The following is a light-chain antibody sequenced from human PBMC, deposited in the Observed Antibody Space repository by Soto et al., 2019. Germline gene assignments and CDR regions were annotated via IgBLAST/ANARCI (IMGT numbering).Light chain of an antibody. CDR2: AAS. V-gene: IGKV1-17*01. J-gene: IGKJ2*01. CDR3: LQHNTYPYT. CDR1: QGISNL. Sequence: DIQMTQSPSSLSASVGDRVTITCRASQGISNLLGWFQHKPGKAPKRLIYAASSLQGGVPSRFSGSGSETEFTLTITGLQPEDFGEYYLLQHNTYPYTFGQGTKLEIK.